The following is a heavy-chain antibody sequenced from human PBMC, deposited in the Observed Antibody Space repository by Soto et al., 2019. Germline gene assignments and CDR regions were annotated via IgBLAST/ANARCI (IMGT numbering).Heavy chain of an antibody. Sequence: QVQLVQSGAEVKNRGSSVKVSCKASGDTFSRSTISWVRQAPGQRLEWMGRIIPVLGVENNAQNFQGRVTLTAEKSTSTAYLELSSLKSEDTAIYYCASSTAGVYVFHDWGQGTLVTVSS. V-gene: IGHV1-69*02. D-gene: IGHD2-8*01. CDR1: GDTFSRST. CDR2: IIPVLGVE. CDR3: ASSTAGVYVFHD. J-gene: IGHJ4*02.